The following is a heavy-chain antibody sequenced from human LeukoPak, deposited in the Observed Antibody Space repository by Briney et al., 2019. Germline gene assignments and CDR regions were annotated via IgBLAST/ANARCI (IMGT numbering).Heavy chain of an antibody. Sequence: GSLRLSCVASGFTFSSHTMHWVRQAPGKGLEWVAAISYDGSKKYYADSVKGRFTISRDNSKNTLDLQMDSLKTEDTAVYYCAREFVSRGYFDYWGQGALVTVSS. CDR1: GFTFSSHT. V-gene: IGHV3-30*04. CDR2: ISYDGSKK. D-gene: IGHD3-10*01. CDR3: AREFVSRGYFDY. J-gene: IGHJ4*02.